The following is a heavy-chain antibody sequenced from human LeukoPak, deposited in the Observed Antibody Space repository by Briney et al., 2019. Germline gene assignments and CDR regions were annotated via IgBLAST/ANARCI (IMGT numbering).Heavy chain of an antibody. Sequence: SDTLSLTCAVSGYSFSSGYYWGWIRQPPGKGLEWIGSSFHRGSTSYNPAPKSLLTISVDTSTNPFSLKLSSVTAADTAVDYCARGCLKIHQSSSWPHYFDYWGQGTLVTVSS. J-gene: IGHJ4*02. CDR3: ARGCLKIHQSSSWPHYFDY. V-gene: IGHV4-38-2*01. D-gene: IGHD6-13*01. CDR1: GYSFSSGYY. CDR2: SFHRGST.